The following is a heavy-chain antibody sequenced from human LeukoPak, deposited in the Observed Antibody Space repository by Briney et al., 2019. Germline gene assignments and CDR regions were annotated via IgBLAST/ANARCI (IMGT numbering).Heavy chain of an antibody. CDR3: ASQPDSSGWWGYFQH. J-gene: IGHJ1*01. Sequence: PGGSLRLSCAASGFTVSSNYMSWVRQAPGKGLEWVAVIYSGGSTYYADSVKGRFTISRDNSKNTLYLQMNSLRAEDTAVYYFASQPDSSGWWGYFQHWGQGTLVTVSS. CDR2: IYSGGST. V-gene: IGHV3-53*01. D-gene: IGHD6-19*01. CDR1: GFTVSSNY.